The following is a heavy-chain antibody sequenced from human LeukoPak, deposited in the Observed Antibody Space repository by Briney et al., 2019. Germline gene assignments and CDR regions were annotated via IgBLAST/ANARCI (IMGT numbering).Heavy chain of an antibody. D-gene: IGHD6-13*01. J-gene: IGHJ5*02. V-gene: IGHV3-21*01. CDR2: ISCSSSYI. CDR3: ARETRTHIAAAGTFWFDP. CDR1: GFTFSSYS. Sequence: PGGALRLYCAASGFTFSSYSMNSVRQAPGPWLQLFSPISCSSSYIYYADSVKGRFTISRDNAKNSLYLQMNSLRAEDTAVYYCARETRTHIAAAGTFWFDPWGQGTLVTVSS.